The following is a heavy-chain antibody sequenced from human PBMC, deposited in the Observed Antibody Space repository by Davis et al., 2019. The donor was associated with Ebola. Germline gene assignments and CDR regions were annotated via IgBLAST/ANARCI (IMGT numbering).Heavy chain of an antibody. Sequence: GESLKISCAASGFTFNTYGMHWVRQAPGKGLEWVTLIWYDSRNKYYTDSVKGRFTISRDNSKNTLYLQMNSLRAEDTAVYYCAKDGPAAILSDLYYYYYYMDVWGKGTTVTVSS. D-gene: IGHD2-2*01. CDR2: IWYDSRNK. J-gene: IGHJ6*03. CDR3: AKDGPAAILSDLYYYYYYMDV. CDR1: GFTFNTYG. V-gene: IGHV3-30*02.